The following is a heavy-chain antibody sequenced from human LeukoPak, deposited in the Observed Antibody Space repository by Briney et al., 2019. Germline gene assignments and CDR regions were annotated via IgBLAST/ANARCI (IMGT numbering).Heavy chain of an antibody. Sequence: SQTLSLTCAVSGGSISSGGYSWSWIRQPPGKGLEWMGYIYHSGSTYYNPSLKSRVTISVDRSKNQFSLKLSSVTAADTAVYYCARGQKGIYDFWSGYRNYFDYRGQGTLVTVSS. J-gene: IGHJ4*02. CDR3: ARGQKGIYDFWSGYRNYFDY. V-gene: IGHV4-30-2*01. CDR2: IYHSGST. CDR1: GGSISSGGYS. D-gene: IGHD3-3*01.